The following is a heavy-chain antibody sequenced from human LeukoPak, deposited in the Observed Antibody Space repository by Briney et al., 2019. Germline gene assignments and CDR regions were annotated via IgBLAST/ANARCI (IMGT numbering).Heavy chain of an antibody. Sequence: GSLRLSCAASGFTFSSYSMNWVRQAPGKGLEWVSSISSSSSYIYYADSVKGRFTISRDNAKNSLYLQMNSLRAEDTAVYYCARIGDGDAFDIWGQGTMATVSS. CDR1: GFTFSSYS. CDR2: ISSSSSYI. V-gene: IGHV3-21*01. CDR3: ARIGDGDAFDI. D-gene: IGHD3-16*01. J-gene: IGHJ3*02.